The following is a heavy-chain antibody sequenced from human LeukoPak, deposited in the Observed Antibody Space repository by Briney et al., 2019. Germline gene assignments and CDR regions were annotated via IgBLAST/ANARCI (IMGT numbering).Heavy chain of an antibody. V-gene: IGHV3-30*02. J-gene: IGHJ4*02. Sequence: GGSLRLSCAASGFTFSSYGMHWVRQAPGKGLEWVAFIRYDGSNKYYADSVKGRFTISRDNSKNTLYLQMNSLRAEDTAVYYCARDPGPYGDYKFEPRDYWGQGTLVTVSS. D-gene: IGHD4-17*01. CDR1: GFTFSSYG. CDR3: ARDPGPYGDYKFEPRDY. CDR2: IRYDGSNK.